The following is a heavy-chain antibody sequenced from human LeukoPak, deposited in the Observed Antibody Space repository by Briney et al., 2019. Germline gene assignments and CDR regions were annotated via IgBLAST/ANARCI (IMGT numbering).Heavy chain of an antibody. Sequence: ASVNVSCKASGYTFTSYAMNWVRQAPGQGLEWMGWINTNTGNPTYAQGFTGRFVFSLDTSVSTAYLQISSLKAEDTAVYYCARAGDTVYYYYYMDVWGKGTTVTVSS. CDR2: INTNTGNP. J-gene: IGHJ6*03. V-gene: IGHV7-4-1*02. CDR1: GYTFTSYA. D-gene: IGHD2-15*01. CDR3: ARAGDTVYYYYYMDV.